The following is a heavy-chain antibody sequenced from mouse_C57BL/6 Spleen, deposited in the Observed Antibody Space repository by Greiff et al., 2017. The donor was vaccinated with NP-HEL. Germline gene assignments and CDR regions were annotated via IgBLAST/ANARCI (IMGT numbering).Heavy chain of an antibody. CDR3: ARHGGRLWYFDV. Sequence: QVQLQQPGAELVKPGASVKMSCKASGYTFTSYWITWVKQRPGQGLEWIGDIYPGSGSTNYNEKFKSKATLTVDTSSSTAYMQLSSLTSEDSAVYYCARHGGRLWYFDVWGTGTTVTVSS. D-gene: IGHD1-1*02. CDR1: GYTFTSYW. J-gene: IGHJ1*03. CDR2: IYPGSGST. V-gene: IGHV1-55*01.